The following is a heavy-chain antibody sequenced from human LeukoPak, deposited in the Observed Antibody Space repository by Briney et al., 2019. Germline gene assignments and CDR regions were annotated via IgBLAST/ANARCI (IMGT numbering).Heavy chain of an antibody. CDR2: VGGSGGST. Sequence: GGSLRLSCAASGFTFDTYALSWVRLAPGKGLEWVSGVGGSGGSTYYADSVRGRFTISRDKSNNTLYLDMTSLTAEDTAVYYCARELRLNHYFDYWGQGARVTVPS. CDR1: GFTFDTYA. D-gene: IGHD3-3*01. V-gene: IGHV3-23*01. J-gene: IGHJ4*02. CDR3: ARELRLNHYFDY.